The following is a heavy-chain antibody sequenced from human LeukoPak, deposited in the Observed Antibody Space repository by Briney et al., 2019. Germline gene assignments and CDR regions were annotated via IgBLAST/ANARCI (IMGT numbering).Heavy chain of an antibody. D-gene: IGHD1/OR15-1a*01. V-gene: IGHV3-53*01. J-gene: IGHJ4*02. CDR3: ATEIRPGTPTSGTFDY. Sequence: PGGSLRLSCAASGFTVSSNYMSWVREAPGKGLEWVSVIYSGGSTYYADSVKGRFTISRDKPKNTLYLQMNSLRAEDTAVYYCATEIRPGTPTSGTFDYWGQGTLVTVSS. CDR1: GFTVSSNY. CDR2: IYSGGST.